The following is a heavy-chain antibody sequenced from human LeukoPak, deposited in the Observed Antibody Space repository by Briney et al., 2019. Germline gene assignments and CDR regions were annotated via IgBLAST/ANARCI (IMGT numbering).Heavy chain of an antibody. J-gene: IGHJ5*02. CDR3: ARDFWSGSNWFDP. D-gene: IGHD3-3*01. CDR1: GGSMSNYY. V-gene: IGHV4-59*01. CDR2: VYYSGTT. Sequence: PSETLSLTCTVSGGSMSNYYWNWIRQPPGKGLEWIGYVYYSGTTNYNPSLKSRVTISVDTSKNQFSLKLSSVTAADTAVYYCARDFWSGSNWFDPWGQGTLVTVSS.